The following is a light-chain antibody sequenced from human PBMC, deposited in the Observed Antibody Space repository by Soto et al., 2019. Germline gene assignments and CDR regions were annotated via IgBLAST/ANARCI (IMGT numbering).Light chain of an antibody. V-gene: IGKV3-20*01. CDR3: HQYATPPRT. Sequence: EFVLTQSPGPLSLSPGDRATLSCRASQSVARNYLAWYQQKRGLAPRLLIFDASTRAAGVPDRFSGSGSGTDFTLTISRLEHEDFAVYYCHQYATPPRTFGQGTKVEIK. CDR2: DAS. CDR1: QSVARNY. J-gene: IGKJ1*01.